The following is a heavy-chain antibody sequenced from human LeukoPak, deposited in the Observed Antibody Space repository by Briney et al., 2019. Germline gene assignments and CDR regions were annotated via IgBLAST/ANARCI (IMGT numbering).Heavy chain of an antibody. Sequence: ASVKVSCKASGYTFTSYGFHWVRQAPGQGLEWMGWINPKNGGTNYVQKLQGRVTMTTDTSTSTAYMELRSLRSDDTAVYYCARDDPLWFGELRRGSGYNWFDPWGQGTLVTVSS. V-gene: IGHV1-18*01. CDR3: ARDDPLWFGELRRGSGYNWFDP. CDR2: INPKNGGT. D-gene: IGHD3-10*01. J-gene: IGHJ5*02. CDR1: GYTFTSYG.